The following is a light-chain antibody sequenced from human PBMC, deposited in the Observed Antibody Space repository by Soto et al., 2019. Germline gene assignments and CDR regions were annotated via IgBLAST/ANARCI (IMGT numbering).Light chain of an antibody. J-gene: IGLJ2*01. CDR1: SSDVGGYNY. V-gene: IGLV2-14*01. CDR2: DVS. Sequence: QSVLTQPASVSGSPGQSITISCTGTSSDVGGYNYVSWYQQHPGKAPKLMIYDVSNRPSGVSNRFSGSKSGNTASLTISGLQAEDEADYYCSSYTSSRTLEFGGGTKLTVL. CDR3: SSYTSSRTLE.